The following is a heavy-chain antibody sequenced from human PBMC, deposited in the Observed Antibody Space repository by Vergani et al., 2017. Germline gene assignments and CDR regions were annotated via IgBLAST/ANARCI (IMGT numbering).Heavy chain of an antibody. CDR3: ARDSYSGSYYYMDV. V-gene: IGHV3-15*01. CDR1: GFTFSNAW. D-gene: IGHD1-26*01. Sequence: EVQLVESGGGLVKPGGSLRLSCAASGFTFSNAWMSWVRQAPGKGLEWVGRIKSKTDGGTTDYAAPVKGRFTISRDNAKNSLYLQMNSLRAEDTAVYYCARDSYSGSYYYMDVWGKGTTVTVSS. CDR2: IKSKTDGGTT. J-gene: IGHJ6*03.